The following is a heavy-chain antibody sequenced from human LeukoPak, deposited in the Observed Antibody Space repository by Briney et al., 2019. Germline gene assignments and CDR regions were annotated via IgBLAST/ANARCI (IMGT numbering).Heavy chain of an antibody. J-gene: IGHJ5*02. CDR1: GGTFSSYA. CDR2: IIPILGIA. V-gene: IGHV1-69*04. D-gene: IGHD2-2*02. CDR3: ARLYCSSTSCYTYWFDP. Sequence: SVKVSCKASGGTFSSYAISWVRQAPGQGLEWMGRIIPILGIANYVQKFQGRVTITADKSTSTAYMELSSLRSEDTAVYYCARLYCSSTSCYTYWFDPWGQGTLVSVSS.